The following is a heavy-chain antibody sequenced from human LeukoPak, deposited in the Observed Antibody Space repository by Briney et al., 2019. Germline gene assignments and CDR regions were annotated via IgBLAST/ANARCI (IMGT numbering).Heavy chain of an antibody. CDR1: GLTFSSYW. Sequence: GGSLRLSCAVSGLTFSSYWMSWVRQAPGEGLEWVAKINQDGTEKAYVDSVRGRFTISRDNAKNSLFLQMNSLRAEDTAVYYCARGPLIAAAGTWWGQGTLVTVSS. V-gene: IGHV3-7*03. CDR3: ARGPLIAAAGTW. J-gene: IGHJ4*02. CDR2: INQDGTEK. D-gene: IGHD6-13*01.